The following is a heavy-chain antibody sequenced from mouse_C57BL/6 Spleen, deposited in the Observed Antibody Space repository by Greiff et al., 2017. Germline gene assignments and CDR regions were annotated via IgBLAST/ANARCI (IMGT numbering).Heavy chain of an antibody. CDR1: GFTFTDYY. CDR3: ARYADGNYVFDY. Sequence: EVQLVESGGGLVQPGGSLSLSCAASGFTFTDYYMSWVRQPPGQALEWLGFIRNKANGYTTEYSASVKGRFTISRDNSQSSLYLQMNALRAEDSATYYCARYADGNYVFDYWGQGTTLTVSS. V-gene: IGHV7-3*01. CDR2: IRNKANGYTT. D-gene: IGHD2-1*01. J-gene: IGHJ2*01.